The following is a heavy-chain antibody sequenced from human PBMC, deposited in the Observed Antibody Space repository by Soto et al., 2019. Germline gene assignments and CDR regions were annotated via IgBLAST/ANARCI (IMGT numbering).Heavy chain of an antibody. V-gene: IGHV3-7*03. CDR2: MKIDGSEK. Sequence: TGGSLRLSGVGSGLTFGDYWMSWVGQAPGKGLEWVANMKIDGSEKYYVDSVKGRFTISRDNAKNSVFLQLNSLRTEDTAVYYCARELELVDGFDHWGQGSLVTVSS. D-gene: IGHD2-8*02. J-gene: IGHJ4*01. CDR1: GLTFGDYW. CDR3: ARELELVDGFDH.